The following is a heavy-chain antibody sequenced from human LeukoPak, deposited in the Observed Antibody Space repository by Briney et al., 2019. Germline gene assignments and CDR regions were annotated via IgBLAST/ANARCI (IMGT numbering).Heavy chain of an antibody. CDR3: ARDAVNCSSTSCYAGDYYYGMDV. Sequence: GGSLRLSCAASGFTFSSYNINWVRQAPGKGLEWVSSISSSSSYIYYADSVKGRFTISRDNAKNSLYLQMNSLRAEDTAVYYCARDAVNCSSTSCYAGDYYYGMDVWGQGTTVTVSS. D-gene: IGHD2-2*01. J-gene: IGHJ6*02. CDR2: ISSSSSYI. V-gene: IGHV3-21*01. CDR1: GFTFSSYN.